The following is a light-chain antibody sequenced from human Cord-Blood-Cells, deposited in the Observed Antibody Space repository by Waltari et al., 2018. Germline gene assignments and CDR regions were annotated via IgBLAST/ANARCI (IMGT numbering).Light chain of an antibody. V-gene: IGKV1-39*01. J-gene: IGKJ2*01. CDR3: QQNYSTPYT. CDR1: QSISSY. Sequence: DIQMTQSPSSLSASVGDRVTITCRASQSISSYLNWYQQKPGKAPKLLIYAASSLQSGVPSRFSGSGSGTEFTLSGSSLQPVEFATYYCQQNYSTPYTFGHGTKLEIK. CDR2: AAS.